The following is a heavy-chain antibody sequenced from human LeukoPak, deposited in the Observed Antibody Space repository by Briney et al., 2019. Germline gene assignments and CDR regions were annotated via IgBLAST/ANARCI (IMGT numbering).Heavy chain of an antibody. CDR1: GFTFSSYS. D-gene: IGHD2-15*01. V-gene: IGHV3-21*01. CDR3: ARLYCSGGSCYIPQGDNYFDY. CDR2: ISSSSSYI. Sequence: GGSLRLSCVASGFTFSSYSLNWVRQAPGKGLKWVSSISSSSSYIYYADSVKGRFTISRDNAKDALYLQMNSLRAEDTAVYYCARLYCSGGSCYIPQGDNYFDYWGQGTLVTVSS. J-gene: IGHJ4*02.